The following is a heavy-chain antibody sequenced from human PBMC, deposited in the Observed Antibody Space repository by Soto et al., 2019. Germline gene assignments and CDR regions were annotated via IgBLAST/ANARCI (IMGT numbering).Heavy chain of an antibody. CDR2: ISAYNGNT. D-gene: IGHD2-15*01. CDR1: GYTFTSYG. Sequence: GASVKVSCKASGYTFTSYGISWVRQAPGQGLEWMGWISAYNGNTNYAQKLQGRVTMTTDTSTSTAYMELRSLRSDDTAVYYCARGRFVVVVAATHADYYYYGMDVWGQGTTVTVSS. V-gene: IGHV1-18*04. CDR3: ARGRFVVVVAATHADYYYYGMDV. J-gene: IGHJ6*02.